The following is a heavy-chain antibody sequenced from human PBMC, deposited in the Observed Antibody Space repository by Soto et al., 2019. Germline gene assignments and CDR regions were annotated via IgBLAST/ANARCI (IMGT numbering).Heavy chain of an antibody. V-gene: IGHV1-18*01. J-gene: IGHJ4*02. Sequence: ASVKVSCKASGYSFTTYGITWVRQAPGQGLQWMGWISIYNGDTKYAQNFQGRITMTTDTSTNTAYMELSSLRSDDTAVYYCARRCSGGSCHSAYWGQGTLVTVSS. D-gene: IGHD2-15*01. CDR3: ARRCSGGSCHSAY. CDR2: ISIYNGDT. CDR1: GYSFTTYG.